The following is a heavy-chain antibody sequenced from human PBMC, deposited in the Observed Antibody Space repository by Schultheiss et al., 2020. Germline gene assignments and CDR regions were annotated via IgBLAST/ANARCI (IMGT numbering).Heavy chain of an antibody. Sequence: GESLKISCVASGFTFSGYWMHWVRQAPGKGLVWVSRIKSDGSSTSYADSVKGRFTISRDNAKNTLYLQMNSLRAEDTAVYYCTRDSVVFINGWYGAFDIWGQGTMV. CDR2: IKSDGSST. V-gene: IGHV3-74*01. D-gene: IGHD6-19*01. CDR1: GFTFSGYW. J-gene: IGHJ3*02. CDR3: TRDSVVFINGWYGAFDI.